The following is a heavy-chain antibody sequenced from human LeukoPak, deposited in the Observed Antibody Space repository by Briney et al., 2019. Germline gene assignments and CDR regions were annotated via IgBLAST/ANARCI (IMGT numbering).Heavy chain of an antibody. D-gene: IGHD3-22*01. Sequence: AGGSLRLSCAASGFTVSSNYMSWVRQAPGKGLEWVSVIHSGGSTYYADSVKGRFTISRDNSKNTLYLQMNSLRAEDTAVYYCATDSDYYDTSGYLYWGQGTLVTVSS. V-gene: IGHV3-66*01. CDR3: ATDSDYYDTSGYLY. CDR1: GFTVSSNY. CDR2: IHSGGST. J-gene: IGHJ4*02.